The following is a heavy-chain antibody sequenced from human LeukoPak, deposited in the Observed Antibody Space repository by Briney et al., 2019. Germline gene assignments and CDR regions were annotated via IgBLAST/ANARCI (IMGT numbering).Heavy chain of an antibody. D-gene: IGHD2/OR15-2a*01. Sequence: ASVKVSCATSGYTFINDYIHWVRQAPGQGLEWMGIIRPNSGSTTYAQKFQGRVTMTRDTSTSTVYMELSSLRSEDTAVYYCARDNSRWSFDYWGQGTLVTVSS. J-gene: IGHJ4*02. CDR3: ARDNSRWSFDY. V-gene: IGHV1-46*01. CDR2: IRPNSGST. CDR1: GYTFINDY.